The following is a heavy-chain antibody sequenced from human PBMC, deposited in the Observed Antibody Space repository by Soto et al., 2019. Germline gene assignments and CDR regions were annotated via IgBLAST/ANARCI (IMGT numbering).Heavy chain of an antibody. CDR3: ARGGHVVVVTAALDY. CDR2: INAGNGNT. CDR1: RYSFTSYA. V-gene: IGHV1-3*01. D-gene: IGHD2-21*02. Sequence: EASVKVSCEASRYSFTSYAMHWVRQAPGQGLEWMGWINAGNGNTKYSQKFQGRVTITRDTSASTAYMELSSLTSDDTAIYYCARGGHVVVVTAALDYWGQGTLVTVS. J-gene: IGHJ4*02.